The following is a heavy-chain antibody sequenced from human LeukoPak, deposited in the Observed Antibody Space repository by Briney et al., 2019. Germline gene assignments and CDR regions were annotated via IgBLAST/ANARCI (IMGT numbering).Heavy chain of an antibody. CDR2: ISRSSSYI. J-gene: IGHJ3*02. Sequence: PGGSLRLSCAASGFTFSSYSMNWVRQAPGKGLEWVSSISRSSSYIYYADSVKGRFTISRDNAKNSLYLQMNSLRAEDTAVYYCARDLQQWLVAYDAFDIWGQGTMVTVSS. V-gene: IGHV3-21*01. D-gene: IGHD6-19*01. CDR3: ARDLQQWLVAYDAFDI. CDR1: GFTFSSYS.